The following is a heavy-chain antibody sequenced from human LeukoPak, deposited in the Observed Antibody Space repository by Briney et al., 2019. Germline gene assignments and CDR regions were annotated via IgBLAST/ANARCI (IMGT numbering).Heavy chain of an antibody. CDR3: ARTNGYSGYVSYDY. Sequence: GGSGRLCCAASGFTFSSYWMSWVRQPPGKGLEWVSYINSGSSTIYYADSVKGRFTISRDNAKNSLYLQMNSLRAEDTAVYYCARTNGYSGYVSYDYWGQGTLVTVSS. V-gene: IGHV3-48*01. CDR1: GFTFSSYW. CDR2: INSGSSTI. J-gene: IGHJ4*02. D-gene: IGHD5-12*01.